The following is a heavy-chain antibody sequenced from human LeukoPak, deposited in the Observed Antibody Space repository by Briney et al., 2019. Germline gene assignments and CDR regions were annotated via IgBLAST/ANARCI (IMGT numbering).Heavy chain of an antibody. CDR1: GCSISSSSYY. V-gene: IGHV4-39*07. D-gene: IGHD6-13*01. Sequence: SETLSLTCTVSGCSISSSSYYWGWIRQPPGKGLEWIGSIYYSGSTYYNPSLKSRVTISVDTSKNQFSLKLSSVTAADTAVYYCARDMTHSSSWYYYYVDVWGKGTTVTVSS. CDR2: IYYSGST. CDR3: ARDMTHSSSWYYYYVDV. J-gene: IGHJ6*03.